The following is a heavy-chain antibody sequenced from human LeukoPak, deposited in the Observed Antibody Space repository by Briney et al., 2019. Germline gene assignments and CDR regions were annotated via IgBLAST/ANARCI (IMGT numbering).Heavy chain of an antibody. D-gene: IGHD1-1*01. CDR2: ISSSSSYI. Sequence: GGSLRLSCAASGFTFSSYSMNWVRQAPGKGLEWVSSISSSSSYIYYADSVKGRFTISRENAKNSLYLQMNSLRAGDTAVYYCARRDNWNDSLDYWGQGTLVTVSS. J-gene: IGHJ4*02. CDR3: ARRDNWNDSLDY. CDR1: GFTFSSYS. V-gene: IGHV3-21*01.